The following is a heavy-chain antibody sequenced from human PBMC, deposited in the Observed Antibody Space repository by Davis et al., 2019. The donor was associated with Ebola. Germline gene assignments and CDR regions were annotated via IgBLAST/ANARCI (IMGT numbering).Heavy chain of an antibody. CDR2: ISSSSSTI. CDR1: GFTFSSYS. Sequence: PGGSLRLSCAASGFTFSSYSMNWVRQAPGKGLEWVSYISSSSSTIYYADSVKGRFTISRDNAKNSLYLQMNSLRDEDTAVYYCASDSSGYYLDDAFDIWGQGTMVTVSS. CDR3: ASDSSGYYLDDAFDI. J-gene: IGHJ3*02. D-gene: IGHD3-22*01. V-gene: IGHV3-48*02.